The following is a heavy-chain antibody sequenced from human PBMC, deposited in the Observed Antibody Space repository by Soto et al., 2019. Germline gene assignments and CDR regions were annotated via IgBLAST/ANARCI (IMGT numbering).Heavy chain of an antibody. CDR1: GGTFSSYA. Sequence: GASVKVSCKASGGTFSSYAISWVRQAPGQGLEWMGGIIPIFGTANYAQKFQGRVTITADESTSTAYMELSSLRSEDTAVYHSARGGQKDTAMAIDYWGQGALVTVSS. D-gene: IGHD5-18*01. CDR2: IIPIFGTA. J-gene: IGHJ4*02. V-gene: IGHV1-69*13. CDR3: ARGGQKDTAMAIDY.